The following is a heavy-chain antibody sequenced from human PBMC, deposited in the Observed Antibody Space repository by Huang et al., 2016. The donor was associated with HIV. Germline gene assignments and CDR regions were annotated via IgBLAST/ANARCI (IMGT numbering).Heavy chain of an antibody. CDR2: IYPRDSET. V-gene: IGHV5-51*01. Sequence: EVLLVQSGAELKEPGESLKISCKASGYGLSSYWIGWVRPRPGNGLEWMGIIYPRDSETKYSPSFDGQVTISADKSTRTAYLQWESLKAPDTAIYFCARQVDGFRSHFDFWGQGTLVSVSS. CDR3: ARQVDGFRSHFDF. CDR1: GYGLSSYW. J-gene: IGHJ4*02. D-gene: IGHD5-18*01.